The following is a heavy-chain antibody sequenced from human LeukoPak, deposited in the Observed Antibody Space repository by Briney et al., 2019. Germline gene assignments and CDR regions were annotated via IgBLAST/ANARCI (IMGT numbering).Heavy chain of an antibody. CDR2: ISGSGGST. V-gene: IGHV3-23*01. J-gene: IGHJ4*02. Sequence: GGSLRLSCAASGFTFSSYAMSWVRQAPGKGLEWVSAISGSGGSTYYADSVKGRFTISRDNSKNTLYLQMKSLRAEDTAVYYCAKDRWFGELLPPYYFDYWGQGTLVTVSS. D-gene: IGHD3-10*01. CDR1: GFTFSSYA. CDR3: AKDRWFGELLPPYYFDY.